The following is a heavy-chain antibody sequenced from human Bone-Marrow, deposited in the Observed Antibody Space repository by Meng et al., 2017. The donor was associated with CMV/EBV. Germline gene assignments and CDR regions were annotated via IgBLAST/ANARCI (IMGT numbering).Heavy chain of an antibody. V-gene: IGHV1-18*04. D-gene: IGHD4-17*01. CDR3: ARDDYGDSKEITY. CDR2: VSVYNGNT. J-gene: IGHJ4*02. CDR1: EYTFIDHH. Sequence: ASVKVSCKASEYTFIDHHMHWVRQAPGQGLEWMGWVSVYNGNTHFAQRFQGRVTLTTDTSTTTAYMELESLKSDDTAVYYCARDDYGDSKEITYWGQGTLVTVSS.